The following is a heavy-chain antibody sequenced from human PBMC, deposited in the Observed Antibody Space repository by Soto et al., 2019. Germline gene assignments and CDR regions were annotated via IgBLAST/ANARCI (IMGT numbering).Heavy chain of an antibody. Sequence: LRLSCAASGFTFSSYAMSWVRQAPGKGLEWVSSISSTTNYIYYGDSMKGRFTISRDNAKNSLYLEMNSLRAEDTAVYYCARESEDLTSNFDYWGQGTLVTVSS. CDR3: ARESEDLTSNFDY. CDR2: ISSTTNYI. V-gene: IGHV3-21*06. J-gene: IGHJ4*02. CDR1: GFTFSSYA.